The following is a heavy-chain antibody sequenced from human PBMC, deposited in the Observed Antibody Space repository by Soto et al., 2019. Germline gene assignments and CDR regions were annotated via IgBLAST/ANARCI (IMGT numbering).Heavy chain of an antibody. Sequence: LRLSCAASGFTFSSYAMSWVRQAPGKGLEWVSSISSTTNYIYYGDSMKGRFTISRDNAKNSLYLEMNSLRAEDTAVYYCARESEDLTSNFDYWGQGTLVTVSS. CDR3: ARESEDLTSNFDY. CDR2: ISSTTNYI. V-gene: IGHV3-21*06. J-gene: IGHJ4*02. CDR1: GFTFSSYA.